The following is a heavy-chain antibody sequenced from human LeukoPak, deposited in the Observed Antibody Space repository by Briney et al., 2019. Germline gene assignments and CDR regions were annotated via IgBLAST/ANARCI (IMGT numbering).Heavy chain of an antibody. D-gene: IGHD2-15*01. CDR2: IYYSGST. CDR3: ARRGVVVGRNWFDP. J-gene: IGHJ5*02. Sequence: PSETLSLTCTVSGGPISSHNFYWDWIRQPPGKGLEWIGSIYYSGSTYYNPSLKGRVTIIVDTSKNQFSLKLSSVTAADTAVYYCARRGVVVGRNWFDPWGQGTLVTVSS. V-gene: IGHV4-39*01. CDR1: GGPISSHNFY.